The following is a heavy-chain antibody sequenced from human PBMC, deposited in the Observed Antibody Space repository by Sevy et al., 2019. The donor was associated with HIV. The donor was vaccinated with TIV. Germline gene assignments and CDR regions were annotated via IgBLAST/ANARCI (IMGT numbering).Heavy chain of an antibody. Sequence: SETLSLTCTVSGGSISSGGYYWSWIRQHPGKGLEWIGYIYYSGSTYYNPSLKSRVTISVDTSKNQFSLKLSSVTAADTAVYYCASNRGSYSLYYFDYWGQGTLVTVSS. CDR2: IYYSGST. D-gene: IGHD1-26*01. CDR3: ASNRGSYSLYYFDY. CDR1: GGSISSGGYY. V-gene: IGHV4-31*03. J-gene: IGHJ4*02.